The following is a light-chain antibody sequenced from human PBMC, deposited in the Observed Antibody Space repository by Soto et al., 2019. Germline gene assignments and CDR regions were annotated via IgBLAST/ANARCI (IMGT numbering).Light chain of an antibody. CDR3: LQSYSIPPT. Sequence: DIQMTQSPSSLSASVGDRVTITCRARQSISSYLNWYRQKPGKAPELLIYAASRLQSGVPSRFRGSVSGTDFTRTISSLQPEDFANYYCLQSYSIPPTFGTGTKVDIK. CDR1: QSISSY. V-gene: IGKV1-39*01. CDR2: AAS. J-gene: IGKJ3*01.